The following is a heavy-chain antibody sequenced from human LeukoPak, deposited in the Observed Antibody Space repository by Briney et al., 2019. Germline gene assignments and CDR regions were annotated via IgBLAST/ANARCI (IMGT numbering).Heavy chain of an antibody. D-gene: IGHD4-17*01. CDR3: ARDVYGDFYFDY. CDR2: ISAYNGNT. CDR1: GYTFTSYG. V-gene: IGHV1-18*01. Sequence: ASVKVSCKASGYTFTSYGISWVRQAPGQGVEWMGWISAYNGNTNYAQKLQGRVTMTTDTSTSTAYMELRSLKSDDTAVYYCARDVYGDFYFDYWGQGTLVTVSS. J-gene: IGHJ4*02.